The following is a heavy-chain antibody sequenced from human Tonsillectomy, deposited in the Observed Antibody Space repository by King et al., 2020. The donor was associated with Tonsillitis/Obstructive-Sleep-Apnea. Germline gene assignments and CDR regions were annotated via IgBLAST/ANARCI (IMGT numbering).Heavy chain of an antibody. D-gene: IGHD6-25*01. V-gene: IGHV1-69*06. CDR1: GGTFSSYG. CDR2: IFPIFGTT. Sequence: VQLVESGAEVKKPGSSVKVSCKASGGTFSSYGINWVRQAPGQGLEWMGGIFPIFGTTNYAQKFQGRVTITADKSTDTTYMELTSLTSEDTAVYYCARAEVEAAASTNWFDPWGQGTLVTVSS. CDR3: ARAEVEAAASTNWFDP. J-gene: IGHJ5*02.